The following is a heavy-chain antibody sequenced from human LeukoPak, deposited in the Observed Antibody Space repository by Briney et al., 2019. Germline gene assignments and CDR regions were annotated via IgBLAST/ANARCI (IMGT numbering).Heavy chain of an antibody. CDR3: ARTGSYGDYLDY. Sequence: GASVKVSCKASGGTFSSYAISWVRQAPGQGLEWMGRIIPIFGIANYAQKFQGRVTITADKSTSTAYMELSSLRSEDTAVYYCARTGSYGDYLDYWGQGTLVTVSS. D-gene: IGHD3-10*01. CDR1: GGTFSSYA. CDR2: IIPIFGIA. V-gene: IGHV1-69*04. J-gene: IGHJ4*02.